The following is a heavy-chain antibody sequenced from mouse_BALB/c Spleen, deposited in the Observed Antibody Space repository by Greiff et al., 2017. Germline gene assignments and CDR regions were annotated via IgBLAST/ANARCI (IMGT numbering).Heavy chain of an antibody. J-gene: IGHJ2*01. CDR3: ARSDYGYDGYYFDY. D-gene: IGHD2-2*01. CDR1: GYAFTNYL. V-gene: IGHV1-54*03. Sequence: LVESGAELVRPGTSVKVSCKASGYAFTNYLIEWVKQRPGQGLEWIGVINPGSGGTNYNEKFKGKATLTADKSSSTAYMQLSSLTSDDSAVYFCARSDYGYDGYYFDYWGQGTTLTVSS. CDR2: INPGSGGT.